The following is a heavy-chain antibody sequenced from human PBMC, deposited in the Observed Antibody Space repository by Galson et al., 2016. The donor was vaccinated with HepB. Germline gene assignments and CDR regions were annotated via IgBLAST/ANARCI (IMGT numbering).Heavy chain of an antibody. Sequence: SLRLSCAASGFTFSRYGMHWVRQAPDKGLEWVAVISYDERNKHYADSVKGRLTISRDNSKNTLFLQMNSLRPEDTAVYYCAKDGSSMAADYYFDYWGQGTLVTVSS. CDR1: GFTFSRYG. CDR2: ISYDERNK. D-gene: IGHD1-26*01. V-gene: IGHV3-30*18. J-gene: IGHJ4*02. CDR3: AKDGSSMAADYYFDY.